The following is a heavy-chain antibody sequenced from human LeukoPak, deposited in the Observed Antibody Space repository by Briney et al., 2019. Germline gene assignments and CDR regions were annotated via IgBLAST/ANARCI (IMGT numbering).Heavy chain of an antibody. J-gene: IGHJ4*02. Sequence: GGSLRLSCAASGFTFSSYWMNWVRQAPGKGLEWVSYISSSSSTIYYADSVKGRFTIPRDDAKNSLYLQMNSLRDEDTAVYYCARDRYSSGWYDVDYWGQGTLVTVSS. V-gene: IGHV3-48*02. D-gene: IGHD6-19*01. CDR2: ISSSSSTI. CDR1: GFTFSSYW. CDR3: ARDRYSSGWYDVDY.